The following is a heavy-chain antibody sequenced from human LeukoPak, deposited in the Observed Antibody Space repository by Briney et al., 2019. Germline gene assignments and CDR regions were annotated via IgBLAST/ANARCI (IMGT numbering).Heavy chain of an antibody. V-gene: IGHV3-72*01. CDR3: ARVRYCSSTSCRGALDI. CDR2: TRNKANSYTT. Sequence: GGSLRLSCAASEFTFSDHYMDWVRQAPGKGLEWVGRTRNKANSYTTEYAASVTGRFTISRDDSKNSLYLQMNSLKTEDTAVYYCARVRYCSSTSCRGALDIWGQGTMVTVSS. J-gene: IGHJ3*02. D-gene: IGHD2-2*01. CDR1: EFTFSDHY.